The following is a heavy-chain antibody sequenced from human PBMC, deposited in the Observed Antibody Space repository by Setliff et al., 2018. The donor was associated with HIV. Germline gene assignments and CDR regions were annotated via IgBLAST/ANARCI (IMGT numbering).Heavy chain of an antibody. Sequence: ASVKVSCKASGYTFTGYYMHWVRQAPGQGLEWMGWINPNSGGTNYAQKFQGRVTMTRDSSISTAYMELSRLRSDDTAVYYCARGFTYRGYYYGSGSYYNIQQPIDYWGQGTLVTVSS. J-gene: IGHJ4*02. CDR2: INPNSGGT. D-gene: IGHD3-10*01. V-gene: IGHV1-2*02. CDR3: ARGFTYRGYYYGSGSYYNIQQPIDY. CDR1: GYTFTGYY.